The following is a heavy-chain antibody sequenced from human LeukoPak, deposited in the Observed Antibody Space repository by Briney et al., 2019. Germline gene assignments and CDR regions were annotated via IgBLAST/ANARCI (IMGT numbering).Heavy chain of an antibody. CDR3: ARDRPGDGYFDY. Sequence: PGGSLGLSCAASGFTVSSNDMTWVRQTPGKGLEWVSIIYSGGNTYYADSVMGRFTVSRDTSKNTLYLQMNSLRAEDTAVFYCARDRPGDGYFDYWGQGTLVTVSS. V-gene: IGHV3-66*01. CDR1: GFTVSSND. D-gene: IGHD3-10*01. J-gene: IGHJ4*02. CDR2: IYSGGNT.